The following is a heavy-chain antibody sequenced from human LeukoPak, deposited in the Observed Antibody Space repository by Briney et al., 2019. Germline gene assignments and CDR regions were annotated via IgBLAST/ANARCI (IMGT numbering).Heavy chain of an antibody. Sequence: PGESLQISSKGSGYIFTSYWSGWVRRMPGKGLEWLGIIYPGDSDTRYSPSFQGQVTISADKSISTAYLQSSSLTASDTAMYYCARQYYYGSGSYRSVYNWFDPWGQGTLVTVSS. V-gene: IGHV5-51*01. CDR1: GYIFTSYW. CDR2: IYPGDSDT. J-gene: IGHJ5*02. CDR3: ARQYYYGSGSYRSVYNWFDP. D-gene: IGHD3-10*01.